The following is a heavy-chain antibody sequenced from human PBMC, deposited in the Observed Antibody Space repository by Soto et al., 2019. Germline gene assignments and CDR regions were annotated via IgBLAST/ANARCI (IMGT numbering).Heavy chain of an antibody. V-gene: IGHV3-23*01. J-gene: IGHJ3*02. Sequence: EEQLLESGGGLVQPGGSLRLSCAASGFTFSSYAMSWVRQAPGKGLEWVSAISGSGGSTYYADSVKGRFTISRDNSKNTLYLQMNSLRAEDTAVYYCAKDYCSGGSCYYDAFDIWGQGTMVTVSS. CDR3: AKDYCSGGSCYYDAFDI. D-gene: IGHD2-15*01. CDR1: GFTFSSYA. CDR2: ISGSGGST.